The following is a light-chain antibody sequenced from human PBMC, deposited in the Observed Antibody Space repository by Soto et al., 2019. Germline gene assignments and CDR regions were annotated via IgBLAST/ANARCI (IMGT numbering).Light chain of an antibody. V-gene: IGKV3-15*01. CDR3: QKYNNWPQT. CDR2: GAS. Sequence: EIVMTQSPATLSVSPGERATLSCRASQSVSGNLAWYQQKPGQAPRLLIYGASTRATAIPARFSGSGSGTEFTLTISSLQSEDLAVYYCQKYNNWPQTFGQGTKVEIK. CDR1: QSVSGN. J-gene: IGKJ1*01.